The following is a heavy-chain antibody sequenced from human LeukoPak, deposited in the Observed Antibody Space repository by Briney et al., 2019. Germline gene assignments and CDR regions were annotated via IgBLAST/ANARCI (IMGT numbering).Heavy chain of an antibody. D-gene: IGHD5-18*01. V-gene: IGHV4-4*07. J-gene: IGHJ4*02. CDR2: IYTSGST. Sequence: SETLSLTCTVSGGSISSYYWSWIRQPAGKGLEWIGRIYTSGSTNYNPSLKSRVTMSVDTSKNQFSLKLSSVTAADTAVYYCAREGSVRGPTWIQLWFFDYWGQGTLVTVSS. CDR1: GGSISSYY. CDR3: AREGSVRGPTWIQLWFFDY.